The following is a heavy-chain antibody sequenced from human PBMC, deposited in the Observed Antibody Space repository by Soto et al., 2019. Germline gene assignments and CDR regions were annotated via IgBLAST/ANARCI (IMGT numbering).Heavy chain of an antibody. D-gene: IGHD5-18*01. V-gene: IGHV1-18*01. CDR2: ISAYNGNT. Sequence: GASVKVSCKASGYTFTSYGIGWVRQAPGQGLEWMGWISAYNGNTNYAQKLQGRVTMATDTSTSTAYMELRSLRSDDTAVYYCATDDSYGIMAFDIWGQGTMVTVS. CDR3: ATDDSYGIMAFDI. CDR1: GYTFTSYG. J-gene: IGHJ3*02.